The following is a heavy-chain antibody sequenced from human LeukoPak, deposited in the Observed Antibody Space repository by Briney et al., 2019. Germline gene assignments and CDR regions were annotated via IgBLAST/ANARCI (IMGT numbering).Heavy chain of an antibody. D-gene: IGHD6-19*01. CDR3: AKEGYSSGPFDY. CDR2: ISYDGSNK. J-gene: IGHJ4*02. CDR1: GFTFSSYG. Sequence: PGGSLRLSCAASGFTFSSYGMHWVRQAPGKGLEWVAVISYDGSNKYYADSVKGQFTISRDNSKNTLYLQMNSLRAEDTAVYYCAKEGYSSGPFDYWGQGTLVTVSS. V-gene: IGHV3-30*18.